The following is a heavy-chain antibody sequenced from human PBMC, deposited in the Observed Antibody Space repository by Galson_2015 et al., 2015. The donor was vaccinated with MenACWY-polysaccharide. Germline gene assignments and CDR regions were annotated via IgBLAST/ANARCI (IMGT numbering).Heavy chain of an antibody. CDR3: ARERWVRGVFFDQ. Sequence: SLRLSCAASGFTFSNFWMSWVRQAPGKELAWVASIKQDGSEKYLVDSVKGRFTISRDNAENSLFLQMNSLRAEDTAVYYCARERWVRGVFFDQWGQGTLVTVSS. CDR1: GFTFSNFW. D-gene: IGHD3-10*01. CDR2: IKQDGSEK. V-gene: IGHV3-7*01. J-gene: IGHJ4*02.